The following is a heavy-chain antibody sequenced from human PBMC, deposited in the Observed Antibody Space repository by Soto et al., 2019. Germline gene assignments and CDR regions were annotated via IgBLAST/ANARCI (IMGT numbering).Heavy chain of an antibody. V-gene: IGHV4-59*01. CDR2: IYYSGST. J-gene: IGHJ4*02. Sequence: QVQLQESGPGLVKPSETRSLTCTVSGGSISSYYWSWIRQPPGKGLEWIGYIYYSGSTNYNPSLKSRVATSVDTSKNQFSLKLSSVTAADTAVYYCARDQGGYFDYWCQGTLVTVSS. CDR3: ARDQGGYFDY. CDR1: GGSISSYY.